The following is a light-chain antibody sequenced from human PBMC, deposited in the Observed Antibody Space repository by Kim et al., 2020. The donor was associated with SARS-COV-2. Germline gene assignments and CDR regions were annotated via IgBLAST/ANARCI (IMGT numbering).Light chain of an antibody. J-gene: IGLJ3*02. V-gene: IGLV1-36*01. CDR1: SSNIGSSA. CDR2: YDD. Sequence: QRVTISCSGSSSNIGSSAVNWYQQVPGKAPKLLIYYDDLLPSGVSDRFSGSKSGTSASLAISGLQSEDEADYYCAAWDDSLNGWVFGGGTKVTVL. CDR3: AAWDDSLNGWV.